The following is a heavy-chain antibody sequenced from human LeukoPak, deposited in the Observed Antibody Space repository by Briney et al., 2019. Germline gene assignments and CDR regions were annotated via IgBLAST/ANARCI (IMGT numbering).Heavy chain of an antibody. D-gene: IGHD3-9*01. V-gene: IGHV4-59*01. J-gene: IGHJ6*02. CDR3: ARVLGYYDILTGPNYYGMDV. CDR2: IYYSGST. Sequence: SETLSLTCTVSGGSISSYYWSWIRQPPGKGLEWIRYIYYSGSTNYNPSLKSRVTISVDTSKNQFSLKLSSVTAADTAVYYCARVLGYYDILTGPNYYGMDVWGQGTTVTVSS. CDR1: GGSISSYY.